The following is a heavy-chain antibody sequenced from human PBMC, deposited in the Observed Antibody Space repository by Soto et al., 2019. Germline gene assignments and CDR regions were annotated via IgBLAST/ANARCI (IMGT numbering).Heavy chain of an antibody. CDR3: ASAGQYYDASGYAD. D-gene: IGHD3-22*01. V-gene: IGHV1-18*01. CDR2: ISVYNGNT. J-gene: IGHJ4*01. CDR1: GYSFVTSG. Sequence: QVKLVQSGTEVKKPGASIKVSCKASGYSFVTSGMTWVRQAPGQGLEWMGWISVYNGNTNYDQKLQDRVTMTTDTSTNTAYLEVRNLRSDDTAVYYCASAGQYYDASGYADWGHGTLVTVSS.